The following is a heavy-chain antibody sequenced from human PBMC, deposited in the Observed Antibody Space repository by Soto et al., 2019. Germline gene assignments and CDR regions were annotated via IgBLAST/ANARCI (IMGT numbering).Heavy chain of an antibody. CDR2: ISSSSSYI. CDR1: GFTVSSYS. J-gene: IGHJ5*02. CDR3: ARDPPDLWFDP. V-gene: IGHV3-21*01. Sequence: PGGSLRLSCAASGFTVSSYSMNWVRQAPGKGLEWVSSISSSSSYIYYADSVKGRFTISRDNAKNSLYLQMNSLRAEDTAVYYCARDPPDLWFDPWGQGTLVTVSS.